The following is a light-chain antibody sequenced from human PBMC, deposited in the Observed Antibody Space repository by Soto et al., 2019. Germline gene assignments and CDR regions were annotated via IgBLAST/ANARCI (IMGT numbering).Light chain of an antibody. CDR2: KAS. CDR1: QSISSW. J-gene: IGKJ1*01. CDR3: QQYNSYVGT. Sequence: DIQMTQSPSTLSASVGDRVTITCRASQSISSWLAWYQQKPGKAPKLLIYKASSLESGVPSRFSGSGSGTEVTLTISSLQPDDFATYYCQQYNSYVGTFGQGTKVEIK. V-gene: IGKV1-5*03.